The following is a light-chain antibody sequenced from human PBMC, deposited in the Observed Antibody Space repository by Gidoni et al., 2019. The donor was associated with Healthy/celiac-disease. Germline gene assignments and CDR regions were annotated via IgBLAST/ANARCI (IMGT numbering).Light chain of an antibody. V-gene: IGLV3-1*01. J-gene: IGLJ2*01. Sequence: SYQLAQACSVSVSPGQTASITCSGDKLGDKYACWYQQKPGQSPVLVIYQDSKRPSGIPERFSGSNSGNTATLTISGTQAMDEADYYCQAWDSSTGVFGGGTKLTVL. CDR2: QDS. CDR3: QAWDSSTGV. CDR1: KLGDKY.